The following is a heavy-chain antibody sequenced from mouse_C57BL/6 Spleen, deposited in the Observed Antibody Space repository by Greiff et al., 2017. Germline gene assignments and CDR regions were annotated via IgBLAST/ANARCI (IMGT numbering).Heavy chain of an antibody. J-gene: IGHJ3*01. CDR1: GFTFSDYG. D-gene: IGHD2-3*01. Sequence: EVKLMESGGGLVKPGRSLKLSCAASGFTFSDYGMHWVRQAPEKGLEWVAYISSGSSTIYYADTVKGRFTISRDNAKNTLFLQMTSLRSEDTAMYYCARDDGYPAWFAYWGQGTLVTVSA. CDR2: ISSGSSTI. V-gene: IGHV5-17*01. CDR3: ARDDGYPAWFAY.